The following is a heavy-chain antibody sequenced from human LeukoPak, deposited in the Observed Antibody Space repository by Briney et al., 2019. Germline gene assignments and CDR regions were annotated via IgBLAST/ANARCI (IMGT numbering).Heavy chain of an antibody. CDR2: IYYSGST. Sequence: PSETLSLTCTVSGGSISSSSYYWGWIRQPPGKGLEWIGSIYYSGSTYYNPSLKSRVTISVDTSKNQFSLKLSSVTAADTAVYYCARYSGSYHGLHFDYWGQGTLVTVSS. J-gene: IGHJ4*02. V-gene: IGHV4-39*01. D-gene: IGHD1-26*01. CDR1: GGSISSSSYY. CDR3: ARYSGSYHGLHFDY.